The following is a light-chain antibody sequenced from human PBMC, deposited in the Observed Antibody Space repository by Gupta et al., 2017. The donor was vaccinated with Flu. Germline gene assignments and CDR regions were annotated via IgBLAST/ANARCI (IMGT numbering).Light chain of an antibody. J-gene: IGKJ1*01. Sequence: EIVLTQSPGTLSLPPGERATLSCRASQSVSSSYLAWYQQKPGQAPRLLIYGASSRATGIPDRFSGSGSGTDFTLTISRLEPEDFAVYYCQQYCSSPTWTFGQGTKVEIK. CDR1: QSVSSSY. V-gene: IGKV3-20*01. CDR3: QQYCSSPTWT. CDR2: GAS.